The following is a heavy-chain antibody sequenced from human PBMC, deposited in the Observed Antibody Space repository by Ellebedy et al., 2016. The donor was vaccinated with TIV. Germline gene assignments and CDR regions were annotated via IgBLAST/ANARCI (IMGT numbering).Heavy chain of an antibody. Sequence: MPSETLSLTCTVSGASINNYYWSWIRQPPGKGLEWIGYVYYSGSTKYNPSLKSRVTISIDTSKNQFSLKLSSVTAADTAVYYCARDYDFWSGSWFDPWGQGTLVTVSS. CDR3: ARDYDFWSGSWFDP. J-gene: IGHJ5*02. CDR2: VYYSGST. D-gene: IGHD3-3*01. CDR1: GASINNYY. V-gene: IGHV4-59*01.